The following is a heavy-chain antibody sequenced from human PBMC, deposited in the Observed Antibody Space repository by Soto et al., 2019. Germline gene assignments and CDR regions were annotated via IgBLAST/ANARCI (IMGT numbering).Heavy chain of an antibody. D-gene: IGHD6-6*01. CDR2: INAHSGGT. CDR1: GFSFTGYY. CDR3: AKDLTRQLAYWLDP. V-gene: IGHV1-2*02. Sequence: ASVKVSCKASGFSFTGYYIHWLRQAPGQGLEWMGWINAHSGGTEYAQKFQGRVTLTRDTSIATAYLTLTSLTSDDTALYYCAKDLTRQLAYWLDPWGQGPQVTFSS. J-gene: IGHJ5*02.